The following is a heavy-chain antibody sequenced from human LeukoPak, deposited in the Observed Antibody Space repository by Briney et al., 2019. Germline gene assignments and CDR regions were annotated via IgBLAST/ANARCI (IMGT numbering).Heavy chain of an antibody. CDR3: ARAGYSGSYYPFDY. D-gene: IGHD1-26*01. CDR2: INSDGSST. J-gene: IGHJ4*02. Sequence: GGSLRLSCAASGFTFSSYGMHWVRQAPGKGLVWVSRINSDGSSTSYADSVKGRFTISRDNAKNTLYLQMNSLRAEDTAVYYCARAGYSGSYYPFDYWGQGTLVTVSS. CDR1: GFTFSSYG. V-gene: IGHV3-74*01.